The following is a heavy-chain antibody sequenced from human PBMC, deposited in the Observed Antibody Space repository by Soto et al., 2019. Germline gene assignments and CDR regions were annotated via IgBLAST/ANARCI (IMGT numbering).Heavy chain of an antibody. CDR1: GGTFSSYT. J-gene: IGHJ4*02. CDR2: IIPILGIA. V-gene: IGHV1-69*02. D-gene: IGHD3-3*01. CDR3: ARVRRFISYYFDY. Sequence: SVKVSCKASGGTFSSYTISWVRQAPGQGLEWMGRIIPILGIANYAQKFQGRVTITADKSTSTAYMELSSLRSEDTAVYYCARVRRFISYYFDYWGQGTLVTVSS.